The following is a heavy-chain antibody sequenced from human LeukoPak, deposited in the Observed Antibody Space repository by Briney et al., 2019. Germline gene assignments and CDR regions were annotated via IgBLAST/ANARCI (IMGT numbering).Heavy chain of an antibody. CDR1: GFTFRNYG. Sequence: GGSLRLSCAASGFTFRNYGMHWVRQAPGKGLEWVTVIWYDGSIKYYSDSVKGRFTISRDNPKNMVYLQMNSLRGEDTAVYYCARDTSAYLDYWGQGTLVTVPS. J-gene: IGHJ4*02. V-gene: IGHV3-33*01. CDR3: ARDTSAYLDY. CDR2: IWYDGSIK.